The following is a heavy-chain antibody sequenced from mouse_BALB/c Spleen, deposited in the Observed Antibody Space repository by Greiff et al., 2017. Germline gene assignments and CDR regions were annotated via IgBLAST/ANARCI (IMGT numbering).Heavy chain of an antibody. CDR2: ISSGGSYT. V-gene: IGHV5-9-1*01. CDR3: ARYGNYDYYAMDY. Sequence: EVMLVESGGGLVKPGGSLKLSCAASGFTFSSYAMSWVRQTPEKRLEWVATISSGGSYTYYPDSVKGRFTISRDNAKNTLYLQMSSLRSEDTAMYFCARYGNYDYYAMDYWGQGTSVTVSS. CDR1: GFTFSSYA. J-gene: IGHJ4*01. D-gene: IGHD2-1*01.